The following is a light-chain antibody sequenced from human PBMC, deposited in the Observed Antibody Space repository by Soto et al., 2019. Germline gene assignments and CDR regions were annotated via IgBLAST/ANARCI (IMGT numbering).Light chain of an antibody. CDR1: SSNIGRNS. CDR2: GNN. V-gene: IGLV1-44*01. Sequence: QSVLTQAPSVSGTPGQRVTITCSGSSSNIGRNSVNWYQHLPGTAPKLLTHGNNHRPSGVPDRFSGSKSGTSASLAISGLQPEDEADYCCAAWDDSLNEYVFGDGTKLTGL. CDR3: AAWDDSLNEYV. J-gene: IGLJ1*01.